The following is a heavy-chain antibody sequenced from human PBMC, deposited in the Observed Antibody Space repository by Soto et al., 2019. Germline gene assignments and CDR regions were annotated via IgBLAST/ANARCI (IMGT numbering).Heavy chain of an antibody. CDR3: AKDGAPYGSLIYFDY. V-gene: IGHV3-30*18. Sequence: QVQLVESGGGVVQPGRSLRLSCAASGFTFSSYGMHWVRQAPGKGLDWVAVISYDGSNKYYADSVKGRFTISRDNSKNTLYLQMNSLRAEDTAVYYCAKDGAPYGSLIYFDYWGQGTLVTVSS. CDR1: GFTFSSYG. D-gene: IGHD3-10*01. CDR2: ISYDGSNK. J-gene: IGHJ4*02.